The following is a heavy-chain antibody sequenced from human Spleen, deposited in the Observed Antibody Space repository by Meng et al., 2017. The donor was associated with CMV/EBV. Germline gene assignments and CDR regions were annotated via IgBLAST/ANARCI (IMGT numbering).Heavy chain of an antibody. CDR3: ARVTEYGGNCFDS. CDR1: GTSISTSNW. V-gene: IGHV4-4*02. D-gene: IGHD4/OR15-4a*01. J-gene: IGHJ4*02. Sequence: CTVSGTSISTSNWRSWVRQPPNKGLEWIGEVYHSGYTNYNPSLKSRVTMSVDRSKNQFSLKFSPVTAADTAVYYCARVTEYGGNCFDSWGQGTLVTVSS. CDR2: VYHSGYT.